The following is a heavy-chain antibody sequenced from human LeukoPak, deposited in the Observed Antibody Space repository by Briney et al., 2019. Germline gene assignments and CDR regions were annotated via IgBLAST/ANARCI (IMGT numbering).Heavy chain of an antibody. J-gene: IGHJ5*02. CDR1: GFTFSSYA. V-gene: IGHV3-23*01. Sequence: GGSLRLSCAASGFTFSSYAMSWVRQAPGKGLEWVSAISGSGGSTYYADSVNGRFTISRDNSKNTLYLQMNSLRAEDTAVYYCAKGPYDYVWGSYRPETYNWFDPWGQGTLVTVSS. CDR2: ISGSGGST. D-gene: IGHD3-16*02. CDR3: AKGPYDYVWGSYRPETYNWFDP.